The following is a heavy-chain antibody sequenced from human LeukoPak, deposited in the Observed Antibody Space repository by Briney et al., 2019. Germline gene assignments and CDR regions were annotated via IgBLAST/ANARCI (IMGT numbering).Heavy chain of an antibody. CDR2: INDIGNT. D-gene: IGHD3-10*01. CDR1: GGSFSGYY. V-gene: IGHV4-34*01. CDR3: ARLGSVGYYNYQYMDI. Sequence: SETLSLTCAVYGGSFSGYYWSWIRQPTGKGLEWIGEINDIGNTNYDPSLRSRVTISVDTSKNQFSLSLTSATAADTAVYFCARLGSVGYYNYQYMDIWGNGTTVTVSS. J-gene: IGHJ6*03.